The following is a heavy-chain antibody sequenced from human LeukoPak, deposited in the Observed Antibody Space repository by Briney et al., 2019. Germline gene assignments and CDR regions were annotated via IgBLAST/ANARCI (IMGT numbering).Heavy chain of an antibody. CDR1: GGSFSGYY. CDR2: INHSGST. Sequence: TSETLSLTCAVYGGSFSGYYWSWIRQPPGKGLEWIGEINHSGSTNYNPSLKSRVTISVDTSKNQFSLKLSSVTAADTAVYYCAREYTKGAFDIWGQGTMVTVSS. D-gene: IGHD1-1*01. J-gene: IGHJ3*02. V-gene: IGHV4-34*01. CDR3: AREYTKGAFDI.